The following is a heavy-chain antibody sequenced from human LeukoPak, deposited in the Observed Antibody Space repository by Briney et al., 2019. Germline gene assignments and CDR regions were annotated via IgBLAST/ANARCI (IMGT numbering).Heavy chain of an antibody. J-gene: IGHJ4*02. CDR2: ITDSGTDT. CDR3: AKGSSSSRPYYFDY. D-gene: IGHD6-6*01. Sequence: GGSLRLSCAASGLTFINYAMSWVRQAPGKGLEWVSAITDSGTDTFHADSVKGRFTISRDNSKSTLYLQMNSLRAEDTATYYCAKGSSSSRPYYFDYWGQGTLVTVSS. V-gene: IGHV3-23*01. CDR1: GLTFINYA.